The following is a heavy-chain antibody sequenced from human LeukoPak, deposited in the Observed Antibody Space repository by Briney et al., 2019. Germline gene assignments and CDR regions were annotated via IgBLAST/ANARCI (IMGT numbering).Heavy chain of an antibody. Sequence: ASVKVSCKASGYTFTSYYMHWVRRAPGQGLEWMGIINPSGGSTSYAQKFQGRVTMTRDTSTSTVYMELSSLRSEDTAVYYCARDLYWAKTGYSSYYFDYWGQGTLVTVSS. D-gene: IGHD6-19*01. CDR2: INPSGGST. CDR1: GYTFTSYY. CDR3: ARDLYWAKTGYSSYYFDY. J-gene: IGHJ4*02. V-gene: IGHV1-46*01.